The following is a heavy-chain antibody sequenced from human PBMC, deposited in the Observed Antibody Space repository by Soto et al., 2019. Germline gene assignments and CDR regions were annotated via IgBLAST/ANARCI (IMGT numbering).Heavy chain of an antibody. D-gene: IGHD2-2*02. Sequence: ASVKVSCKASGYPFTSYAMHWVRQAPGQRLEWMGWINAGKGNTKYSQKSQGSVTITRVTSASTADMVLSSLRSEDTAVYYYARDRRYCSRTTCHKGSYYGMEVWGQ. V-gene: IGHV1-3*01. CDR3: ARDRRYCSRTTCHKGSYYGMEV. J-gene: IGHJ6*02. CDR2: INAGKGNT. CDR1: GYPFTSYA.